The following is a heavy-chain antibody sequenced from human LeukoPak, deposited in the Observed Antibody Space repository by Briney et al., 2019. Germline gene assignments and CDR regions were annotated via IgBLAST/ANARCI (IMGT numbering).Heavy chain of an antibody. Sequence: SQTLSLTCTVSGGSISTSNYYWGWIRQPPGKGLEWIGNIFYSGSTYYSPSLRSRVTISLDTSRNQFSLKLNSVTAADTAVYYCAKSNSYGSVDIWGQGTMVTVSS. CDR2: IFYSGST. CDR1: GGSISTSNYY. CDR3: AKSNSYGSVDI. V-gene: IGHV4-39*07. D-gene: IGHD3-10*01. J-gene: IGHJ3*02.